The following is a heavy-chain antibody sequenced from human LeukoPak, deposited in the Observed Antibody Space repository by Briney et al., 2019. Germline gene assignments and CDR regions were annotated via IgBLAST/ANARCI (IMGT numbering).Heavy chain of an antibody. J-gene: IGHJ4*02. CDR3: ARVFYLELERGYFDY. CDR1: GYTFTSYG. V-gene: IGHV1-18*01. CDR2: ISGYNTNT. Sequence: ASVKVSCKASGYTFTSYGISWVRQAPGQGLEWMGWISGYNTNTKYAQKLQGRVTMTTDTSTSTAYMELRSLRSDDTAVYYCARVFYLELERGYFDYWGQGTLVTVSS. D-gene: IGHD1-1*01.